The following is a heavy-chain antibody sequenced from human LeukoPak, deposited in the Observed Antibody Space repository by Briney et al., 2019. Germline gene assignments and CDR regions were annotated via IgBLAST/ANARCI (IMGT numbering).Heavy chain of an antibody. CDR1: GFTFSSYG. CDR2: IWYDGSNK. Sequence: GGSLRLSCAASGFTFSSYGMHWVRQAPGKGLEWVAVIWYDGSNKYYADSAKGRFTISRDNSKNTLYLQMNSLRAEDTAVYYCARDRGYGSGSYYIDYWGQGTLVTVSS. CDR3: ARDRGYGSGSYYIDY. J-gene: IGHJ4*02. D-gene: IGHD3-10*01. V-gene: IGHV3-33*01.